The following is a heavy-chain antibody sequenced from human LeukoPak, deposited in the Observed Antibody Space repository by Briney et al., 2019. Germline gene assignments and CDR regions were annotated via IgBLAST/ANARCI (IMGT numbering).Heavy chain of an antibody. J-gene: IGHJ4*02. Sequence: GRSLRLSCAASGFAFSSYAMDWVRQAPGKGLEWVAVLSADGINRNHADSVKGRFTISSDNSNNPLYLQMNSLRAEDTAVFYCARGAPPDYWGQGTLVTVSS. CDR3: ARGAPPDY. CDR1: GFAFSSYA. CDR2: LSADGINR. V-gene: IGHV3-30-3*01.